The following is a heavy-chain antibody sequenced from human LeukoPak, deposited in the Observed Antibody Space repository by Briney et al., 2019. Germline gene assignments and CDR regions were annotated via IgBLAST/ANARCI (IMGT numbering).Heavy chain of an antibody. V-gene: IGHV4-4*07. Sequence: SETLSLTCTVSGGSISSYYWSWIRQPAGKGLEWIGRIYTSGGTNYNPSLKSRVTMSVDTSKNQFSLKLSSVTAAHTAVYYCARGITYYDILTGRAPSYHMDVWGKGTTVTVSS. CDR1: GGSISSYY. D-gene: IGHD3-9*01. J-gene: IGHJ6*03. CDR2: IYTSGGT. CDR3: ARGITYYDILTGRAPSYHMDV.